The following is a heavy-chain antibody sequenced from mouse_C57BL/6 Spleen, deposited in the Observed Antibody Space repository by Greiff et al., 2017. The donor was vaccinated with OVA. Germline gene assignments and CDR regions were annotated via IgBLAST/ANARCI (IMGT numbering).Heavy chain of an antibody. J-gene: IGHJ4*01. CDR1: GFTFSSYA. CDR2: ISDGGSYT. CDR3: ARDGRSGYVEAMDY. Sequence: EVKLVESGGGLVKPGGSLKLSCAASGFTFSSYAMSWVRQTPEKRLEWVATISDGGSYTYYPDNIKGRFTISRDNAKNNLYLQMSHLKSEDTAMYYCARDGRSGYVEAMDYWGQGTSVTVSS. D-gene: IGHD3-2*02. V-gene: IGHV5-4*01.